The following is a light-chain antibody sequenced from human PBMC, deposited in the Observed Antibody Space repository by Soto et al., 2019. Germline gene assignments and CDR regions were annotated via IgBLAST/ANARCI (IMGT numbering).Light chain of an antibody. J-gene: IGLJ2*01. V-gene: IGLV2-14*01. CDR3: SSYTSSSTLV. CDR2: EVS. CDR1: SSDVGNFNY. Sequence: QLVLTQPASVSGSPGQSITISCIGTSSDVGNFNYVSWYQQHPGKAPKLIIYEVSHRPSGVSNRFSGSKSGSTASLTISGLQAEDEADYYCSSYTSSSTLVFGGGTKLTVL.